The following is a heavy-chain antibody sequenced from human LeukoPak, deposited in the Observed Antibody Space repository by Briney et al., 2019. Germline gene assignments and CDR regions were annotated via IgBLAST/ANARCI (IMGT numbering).Heavy chain of an antibody. CDR3: ARRPSGATRYYFDY. D-gene: IGHD1-26*01. CDR2: IYYSGST. J-gene: IGHJ4*02. CDR1: GGPISSSSYY. V-gene: IGHV4-39*01. Sequence: SETLSLTCTVSGGPISSSSYYWGWIRQPPGKGLEWIGSIYYSGSTYYNPSLKSRVTISVDTSKNQFSLKLSSVTAADTAVYYCARRPSGATRYYFDYWGQGTLVTVSS.